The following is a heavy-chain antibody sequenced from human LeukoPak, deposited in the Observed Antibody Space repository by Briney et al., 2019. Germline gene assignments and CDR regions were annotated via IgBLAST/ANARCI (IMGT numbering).Heavy chain of an antibody. D-gene: IGHD2-2*01. V-gene: IGHV4-34*01. CDR1: GGSFSGYY. CDR2: INHSGST. Sequence: PSETLSLTCAVYGGSFSGYYWSWIRQPPGKGLEWIGEINHSGSTNYNPSLKSRVTISVDTSKNQFSLKLSSVTAADTAVYYCASASLGYCSSTSCRSGGYWGQGTLVTVSS. CDR3: ASASLGYCSSTSCRSGGY. J-gene: IGHJ4*02.